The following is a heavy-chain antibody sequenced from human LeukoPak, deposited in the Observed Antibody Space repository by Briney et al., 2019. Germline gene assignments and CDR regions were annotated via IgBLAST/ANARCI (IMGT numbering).Heavy chain of an antibody. V-gene: IGHV3-53*01. J-gene: IGHJ4*02. CDR1: GFTVSSNY. D-gene: IGHD5-18*01. CDR3: AREIIQLPGYFDY. Sequence: GGSLRLSCAASGFTVSSNYMSWVRQAPGKGLEWVSVIYSGGSTYYADSVKGRFTISRDNSKNALYLQMNSLRAEDTAVYYCAREIIQLPGYFDYWGQGTLVTVSS. CDR2: IYSGGST.